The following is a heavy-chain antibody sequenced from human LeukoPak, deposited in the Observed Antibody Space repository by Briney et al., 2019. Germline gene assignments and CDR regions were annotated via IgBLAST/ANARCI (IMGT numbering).Heavy chain of an antibody. CDR1: GFTVSSNS. CDR2: IYSGGST. J-gene: IGHJ4*02. D-gene: IGHD1-26*01. V-gene: IGHV3-53*05. CDR3: AKDTKWELNAYYIDY. Sequence: GGSLRLSCTVSGFTVSSNSMSWVRQAPGKGLEWVSFIYSGGSTQYSDSVKGRFTISRDKSKNTLSLQMNNLRVDDTAVYYCAKDTKWELNAYYIDYWGQGTLVTVSS.